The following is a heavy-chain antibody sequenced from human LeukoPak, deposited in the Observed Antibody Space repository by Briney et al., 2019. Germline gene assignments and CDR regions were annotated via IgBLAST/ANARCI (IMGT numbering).Heavy chain of an antibody. J-gene: IGHJ4*02. CDR2: IYYSGST. CDR1: GGSISSYY. Sequence: SETLSLTCTVSGGSISSYYWSWIRQPPGKGLEWIGYIYYSGSTNYNPSLKSRVTISVDTSKNQFSLKLSSVTAADTAVYYCATNTHDYGDFLGYWGQGTLVTVSS. CDR3: ATNTHDYGDFLGY. V-gene: IGHV4-59*12. D-gene: IGHD4-17*01.